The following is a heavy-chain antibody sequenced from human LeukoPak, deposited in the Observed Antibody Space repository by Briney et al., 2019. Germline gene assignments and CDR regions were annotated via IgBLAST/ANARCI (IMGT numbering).Heavy chain of an antibody. CDR3: ARGITYYYDSSGRRSADAFDI. Sequence: PSETLSLTCAVYGGSFSGYYWGWIRQPPGKGLEWIGSIYYSGSTYYNPSLKSRVTISVDTSKNQFSLKLSSVTAADTAVYYCARGITYYYDSSGRRSADAFDIWGQGTMVTVSS. CDR2: IYYSGST. CDR1: GGSFSGYY. D-gene: IGHD3-22*01. V-gene: IGHV4-34*01. J-gene: IGHJ3*02.